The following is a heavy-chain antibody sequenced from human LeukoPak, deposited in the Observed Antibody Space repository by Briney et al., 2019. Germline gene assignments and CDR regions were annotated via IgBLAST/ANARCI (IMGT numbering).Heavy chain of an antibody. Sequence: PGGSVRLSCAATGFTFSDYYMSWLRQAPGKGLEWISNISSSGSADYYADSVQGRFTVSRDNAKSSLYLQMNSLRAEDTAVYYCARTRKYYDLWSGMNWGQGTLVTVSS. D-gene: IGHD3-3*01. CDR2: ISSSGSAD. V-gene: IGHV3-11*04. J-gene: IGHJ4*02. CDR3: ARTRKYYDLWSGMN. CDR1: GFTFSDYY.